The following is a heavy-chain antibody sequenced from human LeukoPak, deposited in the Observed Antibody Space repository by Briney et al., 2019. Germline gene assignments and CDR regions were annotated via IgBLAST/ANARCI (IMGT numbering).Heavy chain of an antibody. D-gene: IGHD1-26*01. J-gene: IGHJ3*02. V-gene: IGHV3-64*01. CDR1: GFTFNTYA. Sequence: PGGSLRLSCAASGFTFNTYAMHWVRQAPGKGLESVSAITNNGGITYYANSVKGRFTISRDNSKNTLYLQMGSLRPEDMARYYCARVGATTETANAFDIWGQGTMVTVSS. CDR3: ARVGATTETANAFDI. CDR2: ITNNGGIT.